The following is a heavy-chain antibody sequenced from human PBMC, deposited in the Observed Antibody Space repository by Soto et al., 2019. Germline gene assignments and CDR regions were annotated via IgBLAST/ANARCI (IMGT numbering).Heavy chain of an antibody. CDR2: IHASGNT. V-gene: IGHV4-4*07. CDR3: ARTPGWYFDV. J-gene: IGHJ4*02. D-gene: IGHD6-19*01. CDR1: GGYISTYY. Sequence: QVQLLESGPGLVKPSETLSLTCNVSGGYISTYYWSWIRQPAGKGLEWIGRIHASGNTDYNPSLKSRVTMSVDTSNNQFSLRLTSLTAADTAVYYCARTPGWYFDVWGQGTLVTVSS.